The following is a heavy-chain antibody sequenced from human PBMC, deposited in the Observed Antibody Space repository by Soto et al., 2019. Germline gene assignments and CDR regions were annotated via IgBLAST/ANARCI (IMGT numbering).Heavy chain of an antibody. J-gene: IGHJ4*02. V-gene: IGHV3-21*01. CDR1: GFTFSSYT. D-gene: IGHD2-2*01. CDR2: ISISATYI. Sequence: LGGSLRLSCAASGFTFSSYTMNWVRQAPGKGLEWVSSISISATYIYYADSVKGRFTISRDNAKNSLYLQMNSLRVEDTAIYYCARDRSCSSMSCYFDVWGQGTLVTVSS. CDR3: ARDRSCSSMSCYFDV.